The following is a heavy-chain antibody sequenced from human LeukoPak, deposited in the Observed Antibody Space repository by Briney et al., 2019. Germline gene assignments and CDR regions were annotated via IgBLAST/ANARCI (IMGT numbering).Heavy chain of an antibody. CDR3: AREGTPHPYYYYYGMDV. D-gene: IGHD1-14*01. CDR2: INPNSGGT. Sequence: ASVKVSCKASGYTFTGYYMHWVRQAPGQGLEWMGWINPNSGGTNYAQKFQGWVTMTRDTSISTAYMELSRLRSDDTAVYYCAREGTPHPYYYYYGMDVWGQGTTVTVSS. J-gene: IGHJ6*02. V-gene: IGHV1-2*04. CDR1: GYTFTGYY.